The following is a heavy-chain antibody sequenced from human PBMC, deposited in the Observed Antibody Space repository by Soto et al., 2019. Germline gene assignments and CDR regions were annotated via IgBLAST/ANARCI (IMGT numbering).Heavy chain of an antibody. D-gene: IGHD3-22*01. J-gene: IGHJ4*02. CDR2: INAGNGNT. V-gene: IGHV1-3*01. CDR3: ARGSRLYYYDSSGSTPNFEY. CDR1: GYTFTSYA. Sequence: ASGEVSCKASGYTFTSYAMHWVRQAPGQRLEWMGWINAGNGNTKYSQKFQGRVTITRDTSASTAYMELSSLRSEDTAVYYCARGSRLYYYDSSGSTPNFEYWGQGTLVTVSS.